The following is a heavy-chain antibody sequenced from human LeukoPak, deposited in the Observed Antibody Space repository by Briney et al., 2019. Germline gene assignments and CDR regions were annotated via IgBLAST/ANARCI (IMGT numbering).Heavy chain of an antibody. CDR3: AKVMSITMIVVVRNFDY. CDR2: ISGSGGST. Sequence: GGSLRLSCAASGFTFSSYAMSWVRQAPGKGLEWVSAISGSGGSTYYADSVKGRFTISRDNSKNTLYLQMNSLRAEDTAVYYCAKVMSITMIVVVRNFDYWGQGTLVTVSS. D-gene: IGHD3-22*01. J-gene: IGHJ4*02. V-gene: IGHV3-23*01. CDR1: GFTFSSYA.